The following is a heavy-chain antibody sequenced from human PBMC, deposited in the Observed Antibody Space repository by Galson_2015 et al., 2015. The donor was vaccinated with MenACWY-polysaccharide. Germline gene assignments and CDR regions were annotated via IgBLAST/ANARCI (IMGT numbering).Heavy chain of an antibody. Sequence: SLRLSCAASGLRFSGSGMHWVRQAPGKGLEWVAVIQYDGTNKVYADSVKGRFTISRDNSRNTLYLEMNSLRAEDTVVYYCAREGSRIVFHAFDTWGQGTMVTVSS. CDR2: IQYDGTNK. J-gene: IGHJ3*02. D-gene: IGHD2-15*01. V-gene: IGHV3-33*01. CDR1: GLRFSGSG. CDR3: AREGSRIVFHAFDT.